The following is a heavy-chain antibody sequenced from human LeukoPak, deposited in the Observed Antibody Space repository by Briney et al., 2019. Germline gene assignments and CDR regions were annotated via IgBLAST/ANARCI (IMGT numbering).Heavy chain of an antibody. D-gene: IGHD3-3*01. Sequence: ASVKVCFTASGGTFSSYAISRVRQRPGQGIEWMGGIIPIFGTANYAQKFQGRVTITADESTSTAYMELSSLRSGDTAVYYCARAFRHYDFWSGYPERGWFEPWGQGNLVTVSS. J-gene: IGHJ5*02. CDR2: IIPIFGTA. CDR3: ARAFRHYDFWSGYPERGWFEP. V-gene: IGHV1-69*01. CDR1: GGTFSSYA.